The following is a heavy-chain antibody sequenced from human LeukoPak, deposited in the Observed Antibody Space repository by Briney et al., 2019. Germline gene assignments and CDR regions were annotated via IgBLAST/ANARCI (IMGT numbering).Heavy chain of an antibody. V-gene: IGHV4-34*01. Sequence: SETLSLTCAVYGGSFSGYYWSWIRQPPGKGLEWIGEINHSGSTNYNPSLKSRVTISVDTSKNQFSLKLSSVTAADTAVYYCARDLTRPLGATTSVDYWGQGTLVTVSS. CDR3: ARDLTRPLGATTSVDY. CDR1: GGSFSGYY. D-gene: IGHD1-26*01. CDR2: INHSGST. J-gene: IGHJ4*02.